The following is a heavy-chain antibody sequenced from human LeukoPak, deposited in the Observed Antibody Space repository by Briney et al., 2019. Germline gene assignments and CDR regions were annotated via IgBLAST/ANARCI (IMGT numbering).Heavy chain of an antibody. CDR2: ISGSGGST. Sequence: GGSLRLSCAASGFTFSSYAMSWVRQAPGKGLEWVSAISGSGGSTYYADSVKGRFTISRDNSKNTLYLQMNSLRAEDTAVYYCANLRITIFGVVMSLDAFDIWGQGTMVTVSS. CDR3: ANLRITIFGVVMSLDAFDI. J-gene: IGHJ3*02. D-gene: IGHD3-3*01. V-gene: IGHV3-23*01. CDR1: GFTFSSYA.